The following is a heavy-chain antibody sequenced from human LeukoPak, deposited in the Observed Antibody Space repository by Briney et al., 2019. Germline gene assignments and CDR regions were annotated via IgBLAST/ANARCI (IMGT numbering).Heavy chain of an antibody. CDR2: IYYSGST. D-gene: IGHD5-18*01. CDR3: ARGTWIRSQYYYYYMDV. CDR1: GGSISSYY. Sequence: SETLSLTCTVSGGSISSYYWSWIRQPPGKGLEWIGYIYYSGSTNYNPSLKSRVTISVDTSKNQFSLKLSSVTAADTAVYYCARGTWIRSQYYYYYMDVWGKGTTVTVSS. J-gene: IGHJ6*03. V-gene: IGHV4-59*01.